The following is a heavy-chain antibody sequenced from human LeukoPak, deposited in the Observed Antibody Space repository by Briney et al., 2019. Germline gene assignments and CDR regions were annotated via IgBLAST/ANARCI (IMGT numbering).Heavy chain of an antibody. CDR2: INPNSGNR. Sequence: ASVKVSCKASGYTFTTLDINWVRQATGQGLEWMGWINPNSGNRGYAQMFQGRVTMTRDTSISTAYMELSRLRSDDTAVYYCARDYDLDDYSSYDHFDYWGQGTLVTVSS. D-gene: IGHD4-11*01. V-gene: IGHV1-8*02. CDR3: ARDYDLDDYSSYDHFDY. J-gene: IGHJ4*02. CDR1: GYTFTTLD.